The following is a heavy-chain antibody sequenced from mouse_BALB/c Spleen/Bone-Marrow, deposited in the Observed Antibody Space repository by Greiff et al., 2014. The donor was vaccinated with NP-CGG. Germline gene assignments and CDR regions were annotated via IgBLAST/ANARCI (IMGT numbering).Heavy chain of an antibody. CDR1: GYTFTSYY. CDR3: ARDTMDY. CDR2: IYPGNVNT. J-gene: IGHJ4*01. Sequence: QVQLKDSXPELVKPGASVRISCKASGYTFTSYYIHWVKQRPGQGLEWIGWIYPGNVNTKYNEKFKGKATLTADKSSSTAYMLLSSLTSEDSAVYFCARDTMDYWGQGTSVTVSS. V-gene: IGHV1S56*01.